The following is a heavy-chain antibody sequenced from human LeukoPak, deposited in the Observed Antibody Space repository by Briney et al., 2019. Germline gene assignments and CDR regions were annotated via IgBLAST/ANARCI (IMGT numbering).Heavy chain of an antibody. J-gene: IGHJ5*02. CDR1: GGSFSGYY. CDR3: ARGDCEYISGWYQCWFDP. D-gene: IGHD6-19*01. V-gene: IGHV4-34*01. CDR2: ITHSGST. Sequence: PSETLSLTCAVYGGSFSGYYWNWIRQPPGKGLEWIGEITHSGSTNYNPSLKSRVTISVDTSNNQFSLKLSSVTAADTAVYYCARGDCEYISGWYQCWFDPWGQGTLVTVSS.